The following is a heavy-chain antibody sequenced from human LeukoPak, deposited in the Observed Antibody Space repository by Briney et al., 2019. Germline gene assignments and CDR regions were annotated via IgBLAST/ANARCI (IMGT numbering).Heavy chain of an antibody. CDR2: IGGSNGIT. J-gene: IGHJ4*02. Sequence: GGSLRLSCAASRFTFNSYAMSWVRQAPGKGLEWVSVIGGSNGITFYVGSVKGRFTTSRDNAKNTLYLQMNSLTAEDTAVYYCVRDNGGEFLWGQGTLVTVSS. CDR1: RFTFNSYA. V-gene: IGHV3-23*01. D-gene: IGHD7-27*01. CDR3: VRDNGGEFL.